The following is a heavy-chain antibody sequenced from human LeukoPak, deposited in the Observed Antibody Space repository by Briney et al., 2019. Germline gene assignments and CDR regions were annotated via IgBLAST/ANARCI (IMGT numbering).Heavy chain of an antibody. CDR1: GFTFSSYS. Sequence: PGGSLRLSCAASGFTFSSYSLCWVRQAPGKGLEWVAVISYDGSNKYYADSVKGRFTISRDNSKNTLYLQMNSLRAEDTAVYYCARDRELALDYWGQGTLVTVSS. D-gene: IGHD1-26*01. CDR2: ISYDGSNK. V-gene: IGHV3-30*03. CDR3: ARDRELALDY. J-gene: IGHJ4*02.